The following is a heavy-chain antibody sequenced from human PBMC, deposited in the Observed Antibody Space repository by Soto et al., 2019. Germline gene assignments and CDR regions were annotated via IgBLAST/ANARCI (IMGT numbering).Heavy chain of an antibody. J-gene: IGHJ4*02. V-gene: IGHV3-21*06. CDR2: IGSSNTDV. CDR1: GVTFSTYA. D-gene: IGHD3-10*01. CDR3: AIDPSGSFYNGRHYFDY. Sequence: PGGSLRLSCAASGVTFSTYAMNWVRQAPGKGLEWVSSIGSSNTDVYYADSVRGRFTISRDNAKNLMYLQMNSLRAEDTAVYYWAIDPSGSFYNGRHYFDYWGQGALVTVSS.